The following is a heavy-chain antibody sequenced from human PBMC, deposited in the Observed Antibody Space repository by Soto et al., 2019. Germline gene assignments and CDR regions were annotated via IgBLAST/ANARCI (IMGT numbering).Heavy chain of an antibody. J-gene: IGHJ5*02. D-gene: IGHD2-15*01. Sequence: ASVKVSCKASGYTFTGYYMHWVRQAPGQGLEWMGWINPNSGGTNYAQKCQGRVTMTRDTSISTAYMELSRLSSDDTAVYYCARDLGDCSGGSCYSYNWFDPWGQGTLVTVSS. V-gene: IGHV1-2*02. CDR2: INPNSGGT. CDR3: ARDLGDCSGGSCYSYNWFDP. CDR1: GYTFTGYY.